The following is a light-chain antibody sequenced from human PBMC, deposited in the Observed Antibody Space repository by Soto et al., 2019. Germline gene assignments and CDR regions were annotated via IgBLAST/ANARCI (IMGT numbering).Light chain of an antibody. Sequence: QPVLTQSPSASASLGASVKLTCTLSSGHSSYAIAWHQQQPEKGPRYLMKLNSDGSHSKGDGIPDRFSGSSSGAERYLTISSLQSEDEADYYCQTWGTGMGLFGGGTKVTVL. J-gene: IGLJ2*01. CDR1: SGHSSYA. CDR2: LNSDGSH. CDR3: QTWGTGMGL. V-gene: IGLV4-69*01.